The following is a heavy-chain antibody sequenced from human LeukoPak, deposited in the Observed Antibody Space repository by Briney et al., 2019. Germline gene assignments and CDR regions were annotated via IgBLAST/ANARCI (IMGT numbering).Heavy chain of an antibody. Sequence: GRSLRLSCAASGFTFSSYGMHWVRQTPGKGLEWVAVISYDGSNKYYADSVKGRFTISRDNSKNTLYLQMNSLRAEDTAVYYCAKDASSISLDTATDYWGQGTLVTVSS. CDR2: ISYDGSNK. V-gene: IGHV3-30*18. J-gene: IGHJ4*02. CDR3: AKDASSISLDTATDY. D-gene: IGHD5-18*01. CDR1: GFTFSSYG.